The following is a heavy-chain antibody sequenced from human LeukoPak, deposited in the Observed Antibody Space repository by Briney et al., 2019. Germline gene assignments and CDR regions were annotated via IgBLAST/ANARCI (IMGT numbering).Heavy chain of an antibody. J-gene: IGHJ3*02. D-gene: IGHD6-13*01. CDR1: GGSISSYY. V-gene: IGHV4-59*08. CDR3: ARPGYSSSWSFRNAFDI. Sequence: SETLSLTCTVSGGSISSYYWSWIRQPPGKGLEWIGYIYYSGSTNYNPSLKSRVTISVDTSKNQFSLKLSSVTAADTAVYYCARPGYSSSWSFRNAFDIWGQGTMVTVSS. CDR2: IYYSGST.